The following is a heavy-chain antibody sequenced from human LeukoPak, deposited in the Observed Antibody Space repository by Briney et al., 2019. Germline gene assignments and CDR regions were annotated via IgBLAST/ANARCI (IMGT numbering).Heavy chain of an antibody. V-gene: IGHV3-72*01. CDR3: VGGAVYYFDC. CDR2: IRNKANSYTT. Sequence: GGSLRLSCAAFGFTFSDHYMDWVRQAPGKGLEWVGRIRNKANSYTTEYAASVKGRFTVSRDNSKNSLYLQMNSLKTEDTAVYYCVGGAVYYFDCWGQGTLVTVSS. CDR1: GFTFSDHY. J-gene: IGHJ4*02.